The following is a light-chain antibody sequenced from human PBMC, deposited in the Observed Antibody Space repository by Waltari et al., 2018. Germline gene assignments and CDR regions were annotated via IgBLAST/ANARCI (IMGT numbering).Light chain of an antibody. CDR1: SSNIGRDF. J-gene: IGLJ3*02. CDR3: AAWDDSLSGPGV. CDR2: RNN. Sequence: QSVLTQPPSASGTPGQRVTISCSGRSSNIGRDFLYWSQQLPGTAPNLLVYRNNQRPSGVPDRFSGSKSGTSASLAISGLRSEDEADYYCAAWDDSLSGPGVFGGGTKLTVL. V-gene: IGLV1-47*01.